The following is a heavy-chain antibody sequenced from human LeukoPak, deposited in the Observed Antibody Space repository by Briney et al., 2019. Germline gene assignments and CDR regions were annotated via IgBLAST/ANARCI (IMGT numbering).Heavy chain of an antibody. J-gene: IGHJ4*02. V-gene: IGHV3-30*02. D-gene: IGHD1-26*01. CDR3: AKSSQWAFDY. CDR1: GFTFSDYG. CDR2: IRFDGTNK. Sequence: PGESLKLSCAASGFTFSDYGLHWVRQVPGKGLEWVVFIRFDGTNKYYVDSVKGRFTISRDNSKNRLYLLMNSLRSDDTAVYYCAKSSQWAFDYWGQGTLVTVSS.